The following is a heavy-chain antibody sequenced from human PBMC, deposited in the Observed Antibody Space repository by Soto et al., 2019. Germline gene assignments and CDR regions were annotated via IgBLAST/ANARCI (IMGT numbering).Heavy chain of an antibody. J-gene: IGHJ4*02. Sequence: GGSLRLPCAASGFTFSTYTMNLFRLPLGKELEWVAGIFPGGSTYYANSVKGRFTISRDHSQSSVFLQMSSLRDEDTAVYYCAKDRQPNGIWTFDLWGQGTLVTVPQ. CDR3: AKDRQPNGIWTFDL. V-gene: IGHV3-23*03. CDR2: IFPGGST. D-gene: IGHD3-9*01. CDR1: GFTFSTYT.